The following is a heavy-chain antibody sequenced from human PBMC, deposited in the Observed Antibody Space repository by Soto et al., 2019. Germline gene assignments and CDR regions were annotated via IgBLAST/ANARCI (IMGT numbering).Heavy chain of an antibody. CDR1: GGSFKSGSYS. CDR3: ARDFAYFDS. CDR2: VYHTGRT. D-gene: IGHD3-3*01. V-gene: IGHV4-61*01. J-gene: IGHJ4*02. Sequence: SETLSLTCTVSGGSFKSGSYSWSWIRQPPGKGLDWIGYVYHTGRTSYNPSLKSRVSISMDTSKNQFSLNLDSVSAADTAVYFCARDFAYFDSWGQGTLVTVSS.